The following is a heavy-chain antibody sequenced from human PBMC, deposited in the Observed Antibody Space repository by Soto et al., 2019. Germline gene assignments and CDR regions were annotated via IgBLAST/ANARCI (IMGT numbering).Heavy chain of an antibody. CDR1: GGPITSYH. V-gene: IGHV4-59*01. CDR2: TSYTFNT. CDR3: ARDMHPGFTHYFDP. Sequence: SEPLSLTCIFSGGPITSYHWSWIRQFALKGLELIAYTSYTFNTNYNPSIQSRVAISMDTSKKQLSLKLTSMTAADTAVYYCARDMHPGFTHYFDPWGQGTLVTVSS. D-gene: IGHD1-26*01. J-gene: IGHJ5*02.